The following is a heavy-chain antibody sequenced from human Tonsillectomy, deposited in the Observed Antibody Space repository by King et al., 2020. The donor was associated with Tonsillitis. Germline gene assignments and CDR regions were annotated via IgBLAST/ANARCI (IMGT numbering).Heavy chain of an antibody. CDR1: GFTFSSYW. V-gene: IGHV3-74*02. CDR3: AGIEMATIFGAFDI. Sequence: VQLVQSGGGLVQPGGSLRLSCAASGFTFSSYWMHWVRQAPGKGLVWVSRINSDGSSTSYADSVKGRFTISRENAKNTLYLQMNSLRAEDTAVYYCAGIEMATIFGAFDIWGQWTMVTVSS. CDR2: INSDGSST. J-gene: IGHJ3*02. D-gene: IGHD5-24*01.